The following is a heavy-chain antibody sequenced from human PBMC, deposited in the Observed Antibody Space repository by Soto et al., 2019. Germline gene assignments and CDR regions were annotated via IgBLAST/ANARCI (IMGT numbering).Heavy chain of an antibody. CDR1: GFTFSSYG. CDR2: IWYDGSNK. J-gene: IGHJ4*02. D-gene: IGHD6-19*01. Sequence: QVQLVESGGGVVQPGRSLRLSCAASGFTFSSYGMHWVRQAPGKGLEWVAVIWYDGSNKYYADSVKGRFTISRDNSKNTLYLQMNSLSTVDTALYLYASHRRRAAVAGSFDYWGQGTLVTVFS. V-gene: IGHV3-33*01. CDR3: ASHRRRAAVAGSFDY.